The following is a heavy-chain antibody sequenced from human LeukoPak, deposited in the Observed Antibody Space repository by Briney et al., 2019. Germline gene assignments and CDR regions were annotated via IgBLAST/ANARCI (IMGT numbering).Heavy chain of an antibody. Sequence: SVKVSCKTSGGTFSNYAMSWVRQAPGQGLEWMGRIIPIFGTANYAQKFQGRVTSTTDESTSTAYMELSSLRSEDTAVYYCARGDGYKDYWGQGTLVTVSS. CDR3: ARGDGYKDY. CDR2: IIPIFGTA. J-gene: IGHJ4*02. D-gene: IGHD5-24*01. V-gene: IGHV1-69*05. CDR1: GGTFSNYA.